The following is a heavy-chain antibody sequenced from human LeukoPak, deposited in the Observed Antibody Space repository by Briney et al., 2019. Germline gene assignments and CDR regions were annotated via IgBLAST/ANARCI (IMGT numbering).Heavy chain of an antibody. D-gene: IGHD3-16*01. CDR2: INPNSGGT. CDR1: XYTFTGYY. Sequence: ASXXXXXXASXYTFTGYYMHWVRQAPGQGLEWMGRINPNSGGTNYAQKFQGRVTMTRDTSVSTAYMELSRLRSDDTAVYYCARRKGEPNIFDSWGQGTLVTVSS. J-gene: IGHJ4*02. V-gene: IGHV1-2*06. CDR3: ARRKGEPNIFDS.